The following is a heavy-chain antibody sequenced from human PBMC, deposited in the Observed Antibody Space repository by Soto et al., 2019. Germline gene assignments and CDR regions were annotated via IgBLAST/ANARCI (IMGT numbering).Heavy chain of an antibody. CDR2: IDPSDSYT. Sequence: GESLKISCKGSGYSFTSYWISWVRQMPGKGLEWMGRIDPSDSYTNYSPSFQGHVTIPADKSISTAYLQWSSLKASDTAMYYCAGDIRYYYYGMDVWGQGTTVTVSS. CDR1: GYSFTSYW. CDR3: AGDIRYYYYGMDV. V-gene: IGHV5-10-1*01. J-gene: IGHJ6*02. D-gene: IGHD2-15*01.